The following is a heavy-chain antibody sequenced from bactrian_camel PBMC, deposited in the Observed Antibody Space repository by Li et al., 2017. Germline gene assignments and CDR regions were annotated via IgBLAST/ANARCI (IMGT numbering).Heavy chain of an antibody. CDR1: VNSNNLNC. Sequence: HVQLVESGGGLVQAGGSLNLSCAATVNSNNLNCMGWFRQAPGKEREGVASITRIHGGTAHADSVKGRFTISQDNAKNMMYLQMNSLKPEDTAMYYCAADFGRRNGCIWSRTYLAYWGQGTQVTVS. V-gene: IGHV3S68*01. J-gene: IGHJ4*01. D-gene: IGHD2*01. CDR3: AADFGRRNGCIWSRTYLAY. CDR2: ITRIHGGT.